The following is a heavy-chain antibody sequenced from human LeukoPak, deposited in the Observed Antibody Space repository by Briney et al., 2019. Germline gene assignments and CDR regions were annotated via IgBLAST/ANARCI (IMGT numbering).Heavy chain of an antibody. CDR2: ISYDGADK. CDR1: GGSISSSN. V-gene: IGHV3-30-3*01. D-gene: IGHD6-19*01. CDR3: ARDLSGWYTFDY. J-gene: IGHJ4*02. Sequence: TLSLTCAVSGGSISSSNWWSWVRQAPGKGLEWVAFISYDGADKYYADSVRGRFTISRDNSKNTLSLQVNSLRVEDTAVYYCARDLSGWYTFDYWGQGTLVTVSS.